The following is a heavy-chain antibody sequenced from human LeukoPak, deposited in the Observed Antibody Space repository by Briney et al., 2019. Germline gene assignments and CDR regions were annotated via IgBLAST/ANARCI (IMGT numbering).Heavy chain of an antibody. D-gene: IGHD2-2*01. V-gene: IGHV3-30*18. CDR3: AKASAALRDYFDY. Sequence: GGSLRLSCAASGFTFSSYGIHWVRQAPGKGLEWVAVISYDGSNKYYADSVKGRFTISRDNSKNTLYLQMNSLRAEDTAVYYCAKASAALRDYFDYWGQGTLVTVSS. CDR2: ISYDGSNK. J-gene: IGHJ4*02. CDR1: GFTFSSYG.